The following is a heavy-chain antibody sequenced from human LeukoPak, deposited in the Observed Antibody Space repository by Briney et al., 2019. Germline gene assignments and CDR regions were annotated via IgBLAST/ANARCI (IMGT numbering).Heavy chain of an antibody. CDR3: ATTTVVTEDYFDX. J-gene: IGHJ4*02. D-gene: IGHD4-23*01. CDR1: GYTFTGYY. Sequence: ASVKVSCKASGYTFTGYYMHWVRQAPGQGLEWMGWINPNSGGTNYAQKFQGRVTMTRDTSISTAYMELSRLRSDDTAVYYCATTTVVTEDYFDXXXQGTLVTVSS. CDR2: INPNSGGT. V-gene: IGHV1-2*02.